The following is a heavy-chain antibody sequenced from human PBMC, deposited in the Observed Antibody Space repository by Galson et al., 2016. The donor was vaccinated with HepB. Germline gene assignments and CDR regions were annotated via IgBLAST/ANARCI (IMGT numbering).Heavy chain of an antibody. CDR3: ASVYTSAWYTGLGWNEYNGLGD. V-gene: IGHV4-34*01. CDR2: VNHDGNT. D-gene: IGHD6-13*01. J-gene: IGHJ6*02. Sequence: SETLSLTCAVHGESFSYYWSWIRQAPGKGLEWIGEVNHDGNTRYSPSLKSQVTMSADTSKKQVSLNLRSVTAADTAVYYCASVYTSAWYTGLGWNEYNGLGDWGQGTTVPVS. CDR1: GESFSYY.